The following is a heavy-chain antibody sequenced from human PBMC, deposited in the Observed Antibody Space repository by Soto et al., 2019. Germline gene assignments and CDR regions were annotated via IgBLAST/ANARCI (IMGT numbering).Heavy chain of an antibody. CDR2: INHSGST. D-gene: IGHD3-22*01. V-gene: IGHV4-34*01. CDR3: ARGRIYYYDSSFDY. Sequence: QVQLQQWGAGLLKPSETLSLTCAVYGGSFSGYYWSWIRQPPGKGLEWIGEINHSGSTSYNPSLKRRVTISVDTSKNQFSLKLSSVTAADTAVYYCARGRIYYYDSSFDYWGQGTLVTVSS. CDR1: GGSFSGYY. J-gene: IGHJ4*02.